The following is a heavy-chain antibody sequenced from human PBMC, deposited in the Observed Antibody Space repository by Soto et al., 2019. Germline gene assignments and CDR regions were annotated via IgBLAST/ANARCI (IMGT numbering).Heavy chain of an antibody. CDR1: GGSFSGYY. Sequence: SETLSLTCAVYGGSFSGYYWSWIRQPPGKGLEWIGEINHSGSTNYNPSLKSRVTISVDTSKNQFSLKLSSVTAADTAVYYCARGPLNLYGSGRYLKLDYWVQGTLVTVSA. CDR3: ARGPLNLYGSGRYLKLDY. V-gene: IGHV4-34*01. D-gene: IGHD3-10*01. CDR2: INHSGST. J-gene: IGHJ4*02.